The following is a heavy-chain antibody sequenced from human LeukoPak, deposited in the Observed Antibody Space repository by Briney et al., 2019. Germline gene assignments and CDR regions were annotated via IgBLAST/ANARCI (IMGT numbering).Heavy chain of an antibody. CDR1: GFTFSSYG. CDR3: ARVHSGYDYYYYYYMDV. CDR2: IRHDGTT. V-gene: IGHV3-30*02. J-gene: IGHJ6*03. Sequence: GGSLRLSCAASGFTFSSYGMHWVRQAPTKGLEWVALIRHDGTTYYADFAKGRFTISRDNDKSTLYLQMNSLRAEDTAVYYCARVHSGYDYYYYYYMDVWGKGTTVTVSS. D-gene: IGHD5-12*01.